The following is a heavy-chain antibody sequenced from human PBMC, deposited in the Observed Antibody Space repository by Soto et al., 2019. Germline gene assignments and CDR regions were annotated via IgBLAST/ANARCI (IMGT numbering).Heavy chain of an antibody. D-gene: IGHD3-10*01. CDR3: ARVRGRLWFGELKGNYHYYGMDV. CDR2: IYYSGST. CDR1: GGSVSSGSYY. V-gene: IGHV4-61*01. Sequence: SETLSLTCTVSGGSVSSGSYYWSWIRQPPGKGLEWIGYIYYSGSTNYNPSLKSRVAISVDTSKNQFSLKLSSVTAADTAVYYCARVRGRLWFGELKGNYHYYGMDVWGQGTTVTVSS. J-gene: IGHJ6*02.